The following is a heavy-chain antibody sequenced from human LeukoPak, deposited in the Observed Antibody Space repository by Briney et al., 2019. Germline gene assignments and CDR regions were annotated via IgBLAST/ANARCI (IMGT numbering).Heavy chain of an antibody. J-gene: IGHJ4*02. V-gene: IGHV3-7*01. CDR3: ARDRRFSEWLFLDY. CDR1: GFTFTAYW. Sequence: PGGSLRLSCAASGFTFTAYWMTWVRQAPGKGLEWVANIKQDGSEKFYVDSVKGRFTISRENAKNSVYLQMSSLRAEDTAVYYCARDRRFSEWLFLDYWGQGTLVTVSS. D-gene: IGHD3-3*01. CDR2: IKQDGSEK.